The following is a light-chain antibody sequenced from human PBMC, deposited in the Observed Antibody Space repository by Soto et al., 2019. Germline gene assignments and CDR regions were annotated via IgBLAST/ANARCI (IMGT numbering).Light chain of an antibody. CDR2: KVS. Sequence: DIVLTQTPLSSPVTLGQPASISCRSSQSLVHSDGNTYLSWFHQRPGQPPRLLIDKVSNRYSGVPDRFSGSGAGTDFTLIISRVEAEDVGIYFCMQATQYRPYTFGQGTKLEIK. J-gene: IGKJ2*01. CDR3: MQATQYRPYT. V-gene: IGKV2-24*01. CDR1: QSLVHSDGNTY.